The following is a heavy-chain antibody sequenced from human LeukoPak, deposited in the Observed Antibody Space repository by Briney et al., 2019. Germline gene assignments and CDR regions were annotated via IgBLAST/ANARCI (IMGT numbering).Heavy chain of an antibody. D-gene: IGHD3-10*01. CDR1: GFAFSSYS. CDR2: ISSSSSYI. CDR3: ARATYGSGSYLADY. J-gene: IGHJ4*02. Sequence: PGGSLRLSCAASGFAFSSYSMNWVRQAPGKGLEWVSSISSSSSYIYYADSVKGRFTISRDNAKNSLYLQMNSLRAEDTAVYYCARATYGSGSYLADYWGQGTLVTVSS. V-gene: IGHV3-21*01.